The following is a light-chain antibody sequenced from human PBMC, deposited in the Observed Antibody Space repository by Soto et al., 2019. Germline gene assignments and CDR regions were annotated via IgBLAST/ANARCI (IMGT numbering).Light chain of an antibody. CDR1: QSVTSNY. CDR2: GAS. V-gene: IGKV3-20*01. J-gene: IGKJ2*01. Sequence: EIVLTQSPGTLYLSPGERATLSCRASQSVTSNYLAGYQQKPGQAPRLLIYGASSRPTGIPDRFSGSGSWTDFNLPISRLEPEDFAVYYCQQYGSSPLYTFGQGTKLEIK. CDR3: QQYGSSPLYT.